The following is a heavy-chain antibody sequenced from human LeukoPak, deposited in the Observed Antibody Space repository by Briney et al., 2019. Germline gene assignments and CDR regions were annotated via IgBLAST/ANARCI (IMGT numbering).Heavy chain of an antibody. CDR2: IYDSGST. CDR1: GGSISSNNYF. CDR3: ARLTYGDYRGVVDY. D-gene: IGHD4-17*01. J-gene: IGHJ4*02. Sequence: NPSETLSLTCTVSGGSISSNNYFWGWIRQPPGKGLEWIGSIYDSGSTYYNPSLKSRVTISVDTSKNQFSLKLSSVTAADTAVYYCARLTYGDYRGVVDYWGQGTLVTVPS. V-gene: IGHV4-39*07.